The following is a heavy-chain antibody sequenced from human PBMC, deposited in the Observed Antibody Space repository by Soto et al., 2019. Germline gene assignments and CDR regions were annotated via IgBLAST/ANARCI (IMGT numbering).Heavy chain of an antibody. J-gene: IGHJ5*02. CDR1: GGTFSSYA. CDR2: IIPIFGTA. D-gene: IGHD2-2*01. Sequence: RASVKVSCKASGGTFSSYAISWVRQAPGQGLEWMGGIIPIFGTANYAQKFQGRVTITADESTSTAYMELRRLRSDDTAVYYCAKSAPLYCTSTSCFTTSYNWFDPWGQGTLVTVSS. V-gene: IGHV1-69*13. CDR3: AKSAPLYCTSTSCFTTSYNWFDP.